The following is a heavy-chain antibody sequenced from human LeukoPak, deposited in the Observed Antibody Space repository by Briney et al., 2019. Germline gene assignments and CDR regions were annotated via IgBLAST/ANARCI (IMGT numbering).Heavy chain of an antibody. V-gene: IGHV3-48*01. CDR1: GYTFSNYG. D-gene: IGHD6-6*01. CDR2: ISSSSSSI. Sequence: PGWSPCFSCAASGYTFSNYGMASILQAPGKGLEWVSYISSSSSSIYYADSVKGRFTISRDNARNSVFLQMNSLRAEDTAVYYCARGGAARPDYWGQGTLVTVSS. CDR3: ARGGAARPDY. J-gene: IGHJ4*02.